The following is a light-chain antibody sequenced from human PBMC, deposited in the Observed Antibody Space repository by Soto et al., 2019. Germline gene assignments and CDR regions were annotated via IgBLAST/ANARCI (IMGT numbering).Light chain of an antibody. CDR3: QSYDSSLSGYV. V-gene: IGLV1-40*01. CDR2: RDS. CDR1: SSNIGANYD. J-gene: IGLJ1*01. Sequence: QSVLTQPPSVSGAPGQRVTISCTGSSSNIGANYDVHWYRQVPGTALKLLIYRDSIRPSGVPDRLCGSKSGTSSSLAITGLQAEDEAEFYCQSYDSSLSGYVFGTGTKLTVL.